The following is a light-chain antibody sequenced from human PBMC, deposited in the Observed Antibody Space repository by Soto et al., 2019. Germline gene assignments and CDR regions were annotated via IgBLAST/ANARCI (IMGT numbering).Light chain of an antibody. V-gene: IGLV2-11*01. CDR2: DVS. Sequence: QSALTQPRSVSGSPGQSVTLSCTGTSSDVGGYNYVSWYQQHPGKAPKVMIYDVSERPSGVPDRFSGSKSGNTASLTISGLQAEDEADYYCCSYAGSPRYVFGTGTQLTVL. J-gene: IGLJ1*01. CDR3: CSYAGSPRYV. CDR1: SSDVGGYNY.